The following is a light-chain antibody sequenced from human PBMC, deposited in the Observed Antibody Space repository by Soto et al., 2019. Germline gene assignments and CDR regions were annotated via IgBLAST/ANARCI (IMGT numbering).Light chain of an antibody. CDR2: AAS. J-gene: IGKJ3*01. CDR3: QKYNSAPFT. V-gene: IGKV1-39*01. CDR1: QTIIGY. Sequence: DIQMTQSPSSLSASIGDSVTITCRASQTIIGYLNWYHQKPGKSPRLLINAASNLQSGVPSRFRGSGSETDFTLTITSLQPEDVATYYCQKYNSAPFTFGPGTKVDIK.